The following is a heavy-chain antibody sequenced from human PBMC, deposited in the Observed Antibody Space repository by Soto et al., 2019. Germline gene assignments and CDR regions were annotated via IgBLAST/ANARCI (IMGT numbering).Heavy chain of an antibody. J-gene: IGHJ4*02. D-gene: IGHD1-26*01. Sequence: EVQLVESGGGLVKPGGSLRLSCAASGFTFSSYHMDWVRQAPGKGLEWVSSISSGGDYIHYVDSVRGRFTVSRDNAKNSLYLQMKSLRAEDTAVYYCARDRGGATPFDQWGQGTPVTVSS. V-gene: IGHV3-21*01. CDR1: GFTFSSYH. CDR3: ARDRGGATPFDQ. CDR2: ISSGGDYI.